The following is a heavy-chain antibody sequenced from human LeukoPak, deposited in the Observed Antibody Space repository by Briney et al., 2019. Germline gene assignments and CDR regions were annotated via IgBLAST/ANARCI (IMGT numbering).Heavy chain of an antibody. V-gene: IGHV4-34*01. CDR3: ASFIQGYSYGSPYCFDY. CDR2: INHSGST. D-gene: IGHD5-18*01. J-gene: IGHJ4*02. CDR1: GGSFSGYY. Sequence: PSETLSLTCAVYGGSFSGYYWSWIRQPPGKGLEWIGEINHSGSTNYNPSLKSRVTISVDTSKNQFSLKLSSVTAADTAVYYCASFIQGYSYGSPYCFDYWGQGTLVTVSS.